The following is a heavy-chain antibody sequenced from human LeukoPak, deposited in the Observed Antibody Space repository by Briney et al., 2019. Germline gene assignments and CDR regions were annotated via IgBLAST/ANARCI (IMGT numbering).Heavy chain of an antibody. CDR3: HKDLQEIHWYFDL. CDR1: GFTFRSYA. D-gene: IGHD5-18*01. Sequence: PGGAVRLSFSASGFTFRSYAMHGVPQAPGKGRDGVACISLSSGSTHYAHSVKGRFTIPRNNSTHTLYLQINSLRVQEPPLNYFHKDLQEIHWYFDLWGRGTLVTVSS. J-gene: IGHJ2*01. V-gene: IGHV3-23*01. CDR2: ISLSSGST.